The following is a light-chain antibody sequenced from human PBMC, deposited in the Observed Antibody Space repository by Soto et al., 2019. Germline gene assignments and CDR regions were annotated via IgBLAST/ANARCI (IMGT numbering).Light chain of an antibody. V-gene: IGKV3-20*01. CDR1: QSIRSIY. Sequence: EIVLTQSPGTLSLSPGERATLSCRASQSIRSIYLAWYQQKAGQAPRLVIYGTSSRATGIPDRFSGSGSGTDFTLTISRLEPEDFAVYYCHKYGELAITFGQGTRLEIK. J-gene: IGKJ5*01. CDR2: GTS. CDR3: HKYGELAIT.